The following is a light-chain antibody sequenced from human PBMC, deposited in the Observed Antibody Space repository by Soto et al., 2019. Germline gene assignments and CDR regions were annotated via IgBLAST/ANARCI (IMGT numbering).Light chain of an antibody. CDR3: CSYAGSSTV. CDR2: EVS. CDR1: SSDVGSYNL. V-gene: IGLV2-23*02. Sequence: QSVLTQPASVSGSPGQSITISCTGTSSDVGSYNLVSWYQQHPGKAPKLIIYEVSKRPSGVSNRFSGSKSGNTASLTISGLQAEDEADYYCCSYAGSSTVFGTGTKVTV. J-gene: IGLJ1*01.